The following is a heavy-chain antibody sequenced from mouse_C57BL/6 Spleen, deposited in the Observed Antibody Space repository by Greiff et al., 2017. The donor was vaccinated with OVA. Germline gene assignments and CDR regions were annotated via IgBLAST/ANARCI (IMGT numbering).Heavy chain of an antibody. CDR3: ASGGSSAWFAY. J-gene: IGHJ3*01. CDR2: IDPRSGNT. CDR1: GYTFTSYG. Sequence: VQLQQPGAELARPGASVKLSCKASGYTFTSYGISWVKQRTGQGLEWIGEIDPRSGNTNYNEKFKGKATLTADTSSSTAYMELRSLTSEDSAVYFCASGGSSAWFAYWGQGTLVTVSA. V-gene: IGHV1-81*01. D-gene: IGHD1-1*01.